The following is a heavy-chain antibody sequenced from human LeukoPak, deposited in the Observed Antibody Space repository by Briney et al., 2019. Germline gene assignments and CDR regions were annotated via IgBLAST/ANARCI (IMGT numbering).Heavy chain of an antibody. CDR3: ARVGVAGPEFDY. CDR1: GGSFSGYY. V-gene: IGHV4-34*01. CDR2: INHSGST. Sequence: SETLSLTCAVYGGSFSGYYWSWIRQPPGKGLEWIGEINHSGSTNYNPSLKSRVTISVDTSKNQFSLKLSSVTAADTAVYYCARVGVAGPEFDYWGQGTLVTVSS. D-gene: IGHD6-19*01. J-gene: IGHJ4*02.